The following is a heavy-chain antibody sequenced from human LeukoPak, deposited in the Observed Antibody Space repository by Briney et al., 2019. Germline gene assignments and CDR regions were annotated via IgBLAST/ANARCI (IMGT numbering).Heavy chain of an antibody. D-gene: IGHD3-9*01. J-gene: IGHJ4*02. Sequence: GRSLRLSCAGSGFTFSTFGFHWVRQAPGKGLKWVAVTSFDGTNKYYADSVKGRFTISRDNSKNTLYLQMNSLRAEDTAVYYCARDTLIYDILTGYPDYWGQGTLVTVSS. CDR1: GFTFSTFG. CDR2: TSFDGTNK. CDR3: ARDTLIYDILTGYPDY. V-gene: IGHV3-30*03.